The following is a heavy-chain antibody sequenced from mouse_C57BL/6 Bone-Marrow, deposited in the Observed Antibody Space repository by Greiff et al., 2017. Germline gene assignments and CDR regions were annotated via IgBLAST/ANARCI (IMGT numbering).Heavy chain of an antibody. D-gene: IGHD4-1*02. J-gene: IGHJ2*01. V-gene: IGHV14-4*01. CDR1: GFNIKDDY. Sequence: VQLQQSGAELVRPGASVKLSCTASGFNIKDDYMHWVKQRPEQGLEWIGWIDPENGDTEYASKFQGKATITADTSSNTAYLQLSSLTSADTAVYYCTLNWDYFDYWGQGTTLTVSS. CDR2: IDPENGDT. CDR3: TLNWDYFDY.